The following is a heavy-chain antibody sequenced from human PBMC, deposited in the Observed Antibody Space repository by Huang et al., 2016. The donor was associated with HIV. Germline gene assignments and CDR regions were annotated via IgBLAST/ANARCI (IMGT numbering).Heavy chain of an antibody. CDR2: IDHSGHT. J-gene: IGHJ6*02. D-gene: IGHD6-19*01. CDR3: ARHGRVAGHYYNNMDV. V-gene: IGHV4-39*01. CDR1: GGSISSSSYY. Sequence: LQLQESGPGLVKSSETLSLICTVSGGSISSSSYYWGWIRQPPGKGPEWIGSIDHSGHTYYNPPLKSRVTISVDTAKNQFSLKVNSVTAADTAVYYCARHGRVAGHYYNNMDVWGRGTTVTVSS.